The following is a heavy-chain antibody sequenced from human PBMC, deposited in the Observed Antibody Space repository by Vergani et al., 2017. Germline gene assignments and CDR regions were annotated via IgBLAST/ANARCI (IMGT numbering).Heavy chain of an antibody. J-gene: IGHJ5*02. CDR2: IKSDGSIT. Sequence: EVQLVESGGGLIHPGGSLRLSCEGSGFSFSGYWMHWVRQSPEKGLVWVSRIKSDGSITNYADSVKGRFTISRDNAKNTLYLEMNSLRGDDTAVYYCASSVDTAMEMDWFDPWGQGTLVTVSS. V-gene: IGHV3-74*01. CDR3: ASSVDTAMEMDWFDP. D-gene: IGHD5-18*01. CDR1: GFSFSGYW.